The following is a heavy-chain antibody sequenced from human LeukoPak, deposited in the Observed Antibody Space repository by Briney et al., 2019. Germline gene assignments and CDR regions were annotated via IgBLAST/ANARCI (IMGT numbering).Heavy chain of an antibody. J-gene: IGHJ6*03. D-gene: IGHD6-13*01. V-gene: IGHV1-2*02. Sequence: ASVKVSCKASGYTFTRYYMHWVRQAPGQGLEWMGWINPNSGGTNYAQKFQGRVTMTRDTSISTAYMELSSLRSEDTAVYYCARGAKAAAGYYYYYMDVWGKGTTVTVSS. CDR2: INPNSGGT. CDR1: GYTFTRYY. CDR3: ARGAKAAAGYYYYYMDV.